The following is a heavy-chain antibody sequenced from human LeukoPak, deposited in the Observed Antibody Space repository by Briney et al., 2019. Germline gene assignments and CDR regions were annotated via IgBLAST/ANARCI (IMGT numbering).Heavy chain of an antibody. CDR3: ARFCSSTSCYYWFDP. V-gene: IGHV4-31*03. J-gene: IGHJ5*02. CDR2: IYYSGST. Sequence: SETLSLTCTVSGGSISSGGYYWSWIRQHPGKGLEWIGYIYYSGSTYYNPFLKSRVTISVDTSKNQFSLKLSSVTAADTAVYYCARFCSSTSCYYWFDPWGQGTLVTVSS. CDR1: GGSISSGGYY. D-gene: IGHD2-2*01.